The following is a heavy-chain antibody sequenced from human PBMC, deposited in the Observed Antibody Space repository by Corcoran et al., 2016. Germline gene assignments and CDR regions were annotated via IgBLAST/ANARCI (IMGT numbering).Heavy chain of an antibody. Sequence: QVQLVQSGAEVKKPGSSVKVSCKASGGTFSSYAISWVRQAPGQGLEWMGGIIPIFGTANYAQKFQGRVTITADESTSTAYMELRSLRSDDTAVYYCARGGKAYGGNRRPFDYWGQGTLVTVSS. V-gene: IGHV1-69*01. J-gene: IGHJ4*02. D-gene: IGHD4-17*01. CDR2: IIPIFGTA. CDR1: GGTFSSYA. CDR3: ARGGKAYGGNRRPFDY.